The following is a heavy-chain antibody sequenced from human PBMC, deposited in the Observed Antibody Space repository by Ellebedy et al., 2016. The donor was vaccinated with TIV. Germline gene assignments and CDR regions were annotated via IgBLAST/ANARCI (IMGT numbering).Heavy chain of an antibody. V-gene: IGHV1-2*04. Sequence: ASVKVSCKASGYTFTGYYMHWVRQAPGQGLEWMGWINPNSGGTNYAQKLQGWVTMTRDTSISTAYMELSRLRSDDTAVYYCARALYYGSGSYDYWGQGTLVTVSS. D-gene: IGHD3-10*01. CDR3: ARALYYGSGSYDY. J-gene: IGHJ4*02. CDR2: INPNSGGT. CDR1: GYTFTGYY.